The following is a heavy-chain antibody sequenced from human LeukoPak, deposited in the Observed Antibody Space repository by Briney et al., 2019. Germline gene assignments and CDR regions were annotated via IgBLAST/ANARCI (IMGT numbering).Heavy chain of an antibody. CDR1: GYTLTDLS. Sequence: ASVKVSCKVSGYTLTDLSMHWVRQAPGKGLEWMGGFDPEDGETIYAQKFQGRVTMTEDTSTDTAYMELSSLRSEDTAVYYCATAFHSGWTHQDAFDIWGQGAMVTVSS. CDR3: ATAFHSGWTHQDAFDI. J-gene: IGHJ3*02. CDR2: FDPEDGET. V-gene: IGHV1-24*01. D-gene: IGHD6-19*01.